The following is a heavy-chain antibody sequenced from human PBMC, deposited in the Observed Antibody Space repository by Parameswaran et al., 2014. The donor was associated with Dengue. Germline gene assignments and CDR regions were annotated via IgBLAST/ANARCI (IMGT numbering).Heavy chain of an antibody. J-gene: IGHJ4*02. V-gene: IGHV4-59*01. CDR3: ARESIFGVVTMGYFDY. CDR2: IYYSGST. D-gene: IGHD3-3*01. Sequence: RWIRQPPGKGLEWIGYIYYSGSTNYNPSLKSRVTISVDTSKNQFSLKLSSVTAADTAVYYCARESIFGVVTMGYFDYWGQGTLVTVSS.